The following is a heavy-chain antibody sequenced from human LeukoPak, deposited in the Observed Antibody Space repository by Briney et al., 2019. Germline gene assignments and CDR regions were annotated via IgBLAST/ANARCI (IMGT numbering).Heavy chain of an antibody. CDR1: GYTFTSYG. V-gene: IGHV1-18*01. J-gene: IGHJ4*02. CDR2: ISAYNGNT. Sequence: ASVKVSCKASGYTFTSYGISWLRQAPGQGLEWMGWISAYNGNTNYAHKLQGRVTMTTDTSTSTAYMELRSLRSDDTAVYYCARVTFGLERRYDGKYFDYWGQGTLVTVSS. CDR3: ARVTFGLERRYDGKYFDY. D-gene: IGHD1-1*01.